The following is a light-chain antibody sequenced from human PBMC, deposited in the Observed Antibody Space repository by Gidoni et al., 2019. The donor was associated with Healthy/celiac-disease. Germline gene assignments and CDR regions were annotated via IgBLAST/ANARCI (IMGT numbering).Light chain of an antibody. CDR1: QSVSSSY. V-gene: IGKV3-20*01. J-gene: IGKJ5*01. CDR3: QQYGSSPWT. Sequence: IVLTQSPGTLSLSPGERATLSCRASQSVSSSYVAWYQQKPGQAPRLLIYGASSRATGTPDRFSGSGSGTDFTLTISRLEPEDFAVYYCQQYGSSPWTFGQGTRLEIK. CDR2: GAS.